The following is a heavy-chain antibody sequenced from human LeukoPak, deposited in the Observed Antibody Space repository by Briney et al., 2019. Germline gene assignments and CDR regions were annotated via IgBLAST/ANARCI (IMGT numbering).Heavy chain of an antibody. J-gene: IGHJ4*02. V-gene: IGHV4-61*02. Sequence: PSETLSLTCTVSGVSIRSGSYYWSWIRQPAGKGLEWIGCIYTSGTTNYNPSLQSRVTISIDTSKNQFSLRLNSVTAADTAMYYCAKSGGYGLIDYWGQGTRVTVSS. CDR1: GVSIRSGSYY. D-gene: IGHD1-26*01. CDR3: AKSGGYGLIDY. CDR2: IYTSGTT.